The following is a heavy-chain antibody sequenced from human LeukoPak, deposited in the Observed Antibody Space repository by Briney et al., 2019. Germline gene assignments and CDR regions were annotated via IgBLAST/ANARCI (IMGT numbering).Heavy chain of an antibody. D-gene: IGHD6-13*01. CDR1: GYTFTGYY. Sequence: ASVKVSCKASGYTFTGYYMHWVRQAPGQGLEWMGWIDPNSGGTNYAQKFQGRVTMTRDTSTSTAYMELSRLRSDDTAVYYCARSIAAAGTTGYYFDYWGQGTLVTVSS. J-gene: IGHJ4*02. V-gene: IGHV1-2*02. CDR2: IDPNSGGT. CDR3: ARSIAAAGTTGYYFDY.